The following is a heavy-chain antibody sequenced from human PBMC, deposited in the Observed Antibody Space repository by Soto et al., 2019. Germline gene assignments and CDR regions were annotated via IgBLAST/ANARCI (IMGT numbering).Heavy chain of an antibody. V-gene: IGHV1-24*01. D-gene: IGHD3-3*01. Sequence: AASVKVSCKVSGYTVTDLSMHWVRQAPGKGLEWMGGFDPNDGETIYAQKFQGRVTMTEDTSTDTAYMELSSLRSEDTAVYYCATDRGQGTNAFWSCYSCWGKVTLVTLSS. CDR3: ATDRGQGTNAFWSCYSC. J-gene: IGHJ4*02. CDR1: GYTVTDLS. CDR2: FDPNDGET.